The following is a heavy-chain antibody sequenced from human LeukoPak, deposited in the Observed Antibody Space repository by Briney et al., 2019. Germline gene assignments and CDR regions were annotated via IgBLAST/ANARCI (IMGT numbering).Heavy chain of an antibody. CDR2: ISGSGGST. CDR3: AKDGGYSYGYQPAFDI. CDR1: GFTFSSYA. J-gene: IGHJ3*02. D-gene: IGHD5-18*01. V-gene: IGHV3-23*01. Sequence: PGGSERLSCAASGFTFSSYAMSWLRQAPGKGLEWVSAISGSGGSTYYADSVKGRFTISRDNSKNTLYLQMNSLRAEDTAVYYCAKDGGYSYGYQPAFDIWGQGTMVTVSS.